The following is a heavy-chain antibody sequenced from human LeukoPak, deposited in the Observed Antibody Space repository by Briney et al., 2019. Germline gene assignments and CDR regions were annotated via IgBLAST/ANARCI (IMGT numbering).Heavy chain of an antibody. D-gene: IGHD4-17*01. CDR2: IHYSGYT. J-gene: IGHJ6*03. CDR3: ARGGSDDYGDYTDYYYYYYMDV. CDR1: GGSISSSSYY. Sequence: SETLSLTCTVSGGSISSSSYYWGWIRQPPGRGLEWIGNIHYSGYTYYNPSLKSRVTISVDTSKNHFSLKLSSVTAADTAVYYCARGGSDDYGDYTDYYYYYYMDVWGEGTTVTVSS. V-gene: IGHV4-39*02.